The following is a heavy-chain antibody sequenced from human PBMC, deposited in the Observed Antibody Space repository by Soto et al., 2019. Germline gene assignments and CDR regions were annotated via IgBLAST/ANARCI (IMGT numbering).Heavy chain of an antibody. J-gene: IGHJ6*03. CDR1: GGSFSGYY. V-gene: IGHV4-34*01. Sequence: SETLSLTCAVYGGSFSGYYWSWIRQPPGKGLEWIGEINHSGSTNYNPSLKSRVTISVDTSKNQFSLKLSSVTAADTAVYYCARTSYYYYYMDVWGKGTTVTVSS. CDR2: INHSGST. CDR3: ARTSYYYYYMDV.